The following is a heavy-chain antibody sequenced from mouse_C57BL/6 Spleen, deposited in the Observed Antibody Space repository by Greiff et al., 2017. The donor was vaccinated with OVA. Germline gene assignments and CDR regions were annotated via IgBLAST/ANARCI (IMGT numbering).Heavy chain of an antibody. V-gene: IGHV5-4*01. J-gene: IGHJ2*01. CDR2: ISDGGSYT. Sequence: EVQGVESGGGLVKPGGSLKLSCAASGFTFSSYAMSWVRQTPEKRLEWVATISDGGSYTYYPDNVKGRFTISRDNAKNNLYLQMSHLKSEDTAMYYCARDDPYFDYWGQGTTLTVSS. CDR3: ARDDPYFDY. CDR1: GFTFSSYA.